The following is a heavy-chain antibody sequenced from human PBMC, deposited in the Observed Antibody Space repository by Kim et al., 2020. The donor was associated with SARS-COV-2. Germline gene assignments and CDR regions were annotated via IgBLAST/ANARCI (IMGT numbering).Heavy chain of an antibody. Sequence: GGSLRLSCAASVFTFSSYDMHWVRQATGKGLEWVSAIGTAGDTYYPGSVKGRFTISRENAKNSLYLQMNSLRAGDTAVYYCARDSFGGGFDYWGQGTLVTVSS. D-gene: IGHD3-16*01. CDR3: ARDSFGGGFDY. CDR2: IGTAGDT. J-gene: IGHJ4*02. CDR1: VFTFSSYD. V-gene: IGHV3-13*04.